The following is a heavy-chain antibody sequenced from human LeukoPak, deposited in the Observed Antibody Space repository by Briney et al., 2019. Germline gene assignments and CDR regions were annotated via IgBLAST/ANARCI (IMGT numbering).Heavy chain of an antibody. CDR1: GGSISSYY. CDR3: ASRIAAPTSYYYYGMDV. Sequence: PSEPLSLTCTVSGGSISSYYWSWIRQPPGKGLEWIGYIYYSGSTNYNPSLKSRVTISVDTSKNQFSLKLSSVTAADTAVYYCASRIAAPTSYYYYGMDVWGQGTTVTVSS. J-gene: IGHJ6*02. CDR2: IYYSGST. V-gene: IGHV4-59*01. D-gene: IGHD6-13*01.